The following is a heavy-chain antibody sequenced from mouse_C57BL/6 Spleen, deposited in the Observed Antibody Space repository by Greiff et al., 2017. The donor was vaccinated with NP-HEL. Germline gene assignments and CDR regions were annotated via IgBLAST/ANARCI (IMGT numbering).Heavy chain of an antibody. V-gene: IGHV5-17*01. CDR3: ARDPYGSSSYWYFDV. CDR1: GFTFSDYG. D-gene: IGHD1-1*01. CDR2: ISSGSSTI. Sequence: EVMLVESGGGLVKPGGSLKLSCAASGFTFSDYGMHWVRQATEKGLEWVAYISSGSSTIYYADTVKGRFTISRDNAKNTLFLQMTSLRSEDTAMYYCARDPYGSSSYWYFDVWGTGTTVTVSS. J-gene: IGHJ1*03.